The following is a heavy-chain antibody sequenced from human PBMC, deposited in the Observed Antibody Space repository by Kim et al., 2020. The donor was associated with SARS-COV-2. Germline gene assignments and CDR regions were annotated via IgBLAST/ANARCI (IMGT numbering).Heavy chain of an antibody. D-gene: IGHD3-10*01. Sequence: GGSLRLSCAASGFTFSSYDMHWVRQATGKGLEWVSAIGTAGDTYYPGSVKGGFTISRENAKNSLYLQMNSLRAGDTAVYYCARGGRITMVRGAKIYGMDVWGQGTTVSLL. J-gene: IGHJ6*02. CDR1: GFTFSSYD. CDR3: ARGGRITMVRGAKIYGMDV. CDR2: IGTAGDT. V-gene: IGHV3-13*01.